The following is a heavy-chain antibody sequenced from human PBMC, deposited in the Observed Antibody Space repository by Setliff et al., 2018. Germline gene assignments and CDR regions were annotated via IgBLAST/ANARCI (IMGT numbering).Heavy chain of an antibody. CDR1: GFTFSRYD. CDR3: ARSSVVGGYSTTYYFDYMDV. J-gene: IGHJ6*03. CDR2: TAAAGDT. Sequence: PGGSLRLSCAASGFTFSRYDIQWVRQVTGKGLEWVSGTAAAGDTYYADSVKGRFTISRENAKNSFYLQMNSLTAGDTAVYYCARSSVVGGYSTTYYFDYMDVWGKGTTVTVSS. D-gene: IGHD3-3*01. V-gene: IGHV3-13*04.